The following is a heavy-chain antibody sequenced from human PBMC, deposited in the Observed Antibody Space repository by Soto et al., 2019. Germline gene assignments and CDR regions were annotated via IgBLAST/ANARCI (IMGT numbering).Heavy chain of an antibody. Sequence: LRLSCAASGFTFSDYYMSWIRQAPGKGLEGVSTINNGGGSTNYADSVKGRFAISRDNSRNTLYLQMNNLRAEHTAVYSCAKSITISPNRFDPWGQGTLVTVSS. V-gene: IGHV3-23*01. CDR1: GFTFSDYY. CDR3: AKSITISPNRFDP. D-gene: IGHD3-3*01. CDR2: INNGGGST. J-gene: IGHJ5*02.